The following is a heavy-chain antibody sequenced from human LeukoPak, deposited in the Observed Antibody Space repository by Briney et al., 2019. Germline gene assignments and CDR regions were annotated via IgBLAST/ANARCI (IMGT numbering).Heavy chain of an antibody. CDR3: ARGDGYYYGSGTNNY. Sequence: SVKVSCKASEGTFDNYALSWVRQAPAQGLEWMGGIIPIFGIANYAQKFQGRVTITADESTSTAYMELSSLRSEDTAVYYCARGDGYYYGSGTNNYWGQGTLVTVSS. V-gene: IGHV1-69*01. CDR1: EGTFDNYA. J-gene: IGHJ4*02. CDR2: IIPIFGIA. D-gene: IGHD3-10*01.